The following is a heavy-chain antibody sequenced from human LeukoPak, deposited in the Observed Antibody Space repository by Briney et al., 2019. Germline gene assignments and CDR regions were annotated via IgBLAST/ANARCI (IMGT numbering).Heavy chain of an antibody. CDR1: GFIFNDYA. CDR2: IDRSSNTI. J-gene: IGHJ3*02. D-gene: IGHD6-13*01. V-gene: IGHV3-48*01. Sequence: GGSLRLSCAASGFIFNDYAMNWVRQAPGKGLEWISYIDRSSNTIYYADSVKGRFTISRDNSKNTLYLQMNSLRAEDTAVYYCAREGSSWSVGSAFDIWGQGTMVTVSS. CDR3: AREGSSWSVGSAFDI.